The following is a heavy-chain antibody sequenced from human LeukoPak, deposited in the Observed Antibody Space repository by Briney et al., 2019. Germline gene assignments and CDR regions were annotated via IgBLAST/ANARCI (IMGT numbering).Heavy chain of an antibody. J-gene: IGHJ4*02. V-gene: IGHV3-73*01. Sequence: GGSLRLSCAASGFTFSGSAMRWVRQASGKGLEWVGRIRSKANSYATAYAASVKGRFTISRDDSKNTAYLQMNSLKTEDTAVYYCTRLPYYYDSSGYPFNDYWGQGTLVTVSS. CDR2: IRSKANSYAT. CDR3: TRLPYYYDSSGYPFNDY. CDR1: GFTFSGSA. D-gene: IGHD3-22*01.